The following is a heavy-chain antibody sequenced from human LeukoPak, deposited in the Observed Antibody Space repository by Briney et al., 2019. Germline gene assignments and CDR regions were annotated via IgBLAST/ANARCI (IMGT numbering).Heavy chain of an antibody. V-gene: IGHV1-8*01. Sequence: ASVKVSCKASGYTFTSYDINWVRQAAGQGLEWMGWMNPNSGNTGYAQKFQGRVTMTRNTSISTAYMELSSLRSEDTAVYYCARGGSGSYSLNYWGQGTLVTVSS. J-gene: IGHJ4*02. CDR1: GYTFTSYD. CDR3: ARGGSGSYSLNY. D-gene: IGHD1-26*01. CDR2: MNPNSGNT.